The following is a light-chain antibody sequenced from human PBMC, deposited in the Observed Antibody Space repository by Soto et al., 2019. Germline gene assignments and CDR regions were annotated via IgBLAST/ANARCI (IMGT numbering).Light chain of an antibody. CDR1: QTVSSS. Sequence: EFVMTQSPGTLSLSPGERATLSCRASQTVSSSLAWYQQKPGQAPRLLIYEVSNRATGIPARFSGSGSGADFTLTISSLEPGDFALYYCQQHINWPLTFGGGTKVDIK. J-gene: IGKJ4*01. V-gene: IGKV3-11*01. CDR3: QQHINWPLT. CDR2: EVS.